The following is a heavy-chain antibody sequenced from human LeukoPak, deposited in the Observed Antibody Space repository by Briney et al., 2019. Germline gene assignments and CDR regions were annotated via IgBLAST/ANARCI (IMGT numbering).Heavy chain of an antibody. Sequence: SETLSLTCTVSGGSMNNYYWSWVRRSPEKGLEWIGYISYSGSTNSNPSLKSRVTISLDTSKNQFSLKLTSVTAADTAVYYCASQKLLWFGELSYFDYWGQGTLVTVSS. D-gene: IGHD3-10*01. V-gene: IGHV4-59*01. J-gene: IGHJ4*02. CDR2: ISYSGST. CDR1: GGSMNNYY. CDR3: ASQKLLWFGELSYFDY.